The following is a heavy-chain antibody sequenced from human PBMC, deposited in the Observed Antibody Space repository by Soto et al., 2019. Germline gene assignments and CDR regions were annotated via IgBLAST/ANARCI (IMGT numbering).Heavy chain of an antibody. CDR2: IWYDGSNK. J-gene: IGHJ6*02. Sequence: GGSLRLSCAASGFTFSSYGMHWVRQAPGKGLEWVAVIWYDGSNKYYADSVKGRFTISRDNSKNTLYLQMNSLRAEDTAVYYCARALRGPLQWFYGMDVWGQGTTVTVSS. CDR3: ARALRGPLQWFYGMDV. CDR1: GFTFSSYG. D-gene: IGHD2-8*01. V-gene: IGHV3-33*01.